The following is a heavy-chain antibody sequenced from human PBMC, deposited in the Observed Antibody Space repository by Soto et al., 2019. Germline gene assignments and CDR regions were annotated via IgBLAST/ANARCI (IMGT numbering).Heavy chain of an antibody. J-gene: IGHJ4*02. D-gene: IGHD2-15*01. Sequence: QITLKESGPTLVKPRETLTLTCSFSGFSLSGFSLAFSGVGVTWIRQSPGKALEWLGIIYWNDSKHYSPSLRGRLSITRATSRDHVFLTMANMDPADTGTYYCAHLRGTWCAMDFWGQGIPVTVSS. CDR3: AHLRGTWCAMDF. V-gene: IGHV2-5*01. CDR1: GFSLSGFSLAFSGVG. CDR2: IYWNDSK.